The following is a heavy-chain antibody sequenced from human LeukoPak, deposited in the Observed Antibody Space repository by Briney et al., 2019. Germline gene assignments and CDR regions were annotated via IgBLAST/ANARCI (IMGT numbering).Heavy chain of an antibody. V-gene: IGHV4-59*01. CDR1: GGSISSYY. D-gene: IGHD4-11*01. CDR3: ARDRVGYSNPGWFDP. CDR2: IYYSGST. Sequence: SETLSLTCTVSGGSISSYYWSWIRQPPGKGLEWIGYIYYSGSTNYNPSLKSRVTISVDTSKNQFSLKLSPVTAADTAVYYCARDRVGYSNPGWFDPWGQGTLVTVSS. J-gene: IGHJ5*02.